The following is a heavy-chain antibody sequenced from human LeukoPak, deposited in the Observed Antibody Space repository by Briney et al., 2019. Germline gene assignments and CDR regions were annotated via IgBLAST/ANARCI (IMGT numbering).Heavy chain of an antibody. CDR2: INPNSGGT. CDR3: ARGVSGIYYYYYMDV. CDR1: GYTFTGYY. V-gene: IGHV1-2*02. Sequence: ASVKVSCKASGYTFTGYYMHWVRQAPGQGLEWMGWINPNSGGTNYAQKFQGRVTVTRDTSISTAYGELSRLRSDDSAVYYCARGVSGIYYYYYMDVWGKGTTVTISS. J-gene: IGHJ6*03. D-gene: IGHD1-26*01.